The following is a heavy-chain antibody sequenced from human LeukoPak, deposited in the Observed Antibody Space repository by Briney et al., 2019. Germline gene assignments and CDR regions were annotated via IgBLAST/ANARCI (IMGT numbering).Heavy chain of an antibody. CDR1: GFTFDDYA. Sequence: GGSLRLSCAASGFTFDDYAMHWVRQAPGKGLEWVSGISWNSGSIGYADSVKGRFTISRDNAKNSLYLQMNSLRAEDTALYYCAKDMLRATAIMIFDYWGQGTLVTVSS. J-gene: IGHJ4*02. D-gene: IGHD2-21*02. V-gene: IGHV3-9*01. CDR3: AKDMLRATAIMIFDY. CDR2: ISWNSGSI.